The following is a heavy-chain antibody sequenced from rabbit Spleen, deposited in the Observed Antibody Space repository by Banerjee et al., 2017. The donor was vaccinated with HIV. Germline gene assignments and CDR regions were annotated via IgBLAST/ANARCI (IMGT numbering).Heavy chain of an antibody. J-gene: IGHJ4*01. CDR2: IYAGSTGTT. CDR3: ARNFDL. Sequence: QEQLLESGGGLVKPEGSLKLSCTASGFSFSPVNWIYWVRQAPGKGLEWIGTIYAGSTGTTDYARWAKGRFTISKTSSTTVTLQMTSLTAADTATYFCARNFDLWGPGTLVTVS. CDR1: GFSFSPVNW. V-gene: IGHV1S45*01.